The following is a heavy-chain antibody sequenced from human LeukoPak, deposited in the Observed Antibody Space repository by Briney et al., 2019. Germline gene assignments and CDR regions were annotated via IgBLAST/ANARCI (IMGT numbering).Heavy chain of an antibody. Sequence: SETLSLTCTISGGSISSYYWSWIRQPPGKGLEWIGYIYYSGSTNYNPSLKSRVTISVDMSKNQFSLKLSSVTAADTAVYYCAREHSSGLYGLFDYWGQGTLVTVSS. CDR2: IYYSGST. D-gene: IGHD6-19*01. CDR1: GGSISSYY. CDR3: AREHSSGLYGLFDY. V-gene: IGHV4-59*01. J-gene: IGHJ4*02.